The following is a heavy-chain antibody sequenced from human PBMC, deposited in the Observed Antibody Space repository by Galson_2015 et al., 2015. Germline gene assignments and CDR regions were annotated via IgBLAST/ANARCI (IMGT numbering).Heavy chain of an antibody. V-gene: IGHV3-23*01. CDR3: AKDEFGSGGDDY. CDR1: GFTFSSYA. J-gene: IGHJ4*02. D-gene: IGHD3-3*01. Sequence: SLRLSCAASGFTFSSYAVSWVRQAPGKGLEWVSAISGSGGSTYYADSVKGRFTISRDNSKNTLYLQMNSLRAEDTAVYYCAKDEFGSGGDDYWGQGTLVTVSS. CDR2: ISGSGGST.